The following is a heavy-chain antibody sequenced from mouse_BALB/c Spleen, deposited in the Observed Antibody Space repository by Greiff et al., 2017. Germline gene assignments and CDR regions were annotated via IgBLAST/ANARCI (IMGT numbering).Heavy chain of an antibody. CDR2: INPSNGGT. Sequence: VQLVESGAELVKPGASVKLSCKASGYTFTSYYMYWVKQRPGQGLEWIGEINPSNGGTNFNEKFKSKATLTVDKSSSTAYMQLSSLTSEDSAVYYCTRSGGNYAMDYWGQGTSVTVSS. D-gene: IGHD4-1*01. CDR3: TRSGGNYAMDY. V-gene: IGHV1S81*02. CDR1: GYTFTSYY. J-gene: IGHJ4*01.